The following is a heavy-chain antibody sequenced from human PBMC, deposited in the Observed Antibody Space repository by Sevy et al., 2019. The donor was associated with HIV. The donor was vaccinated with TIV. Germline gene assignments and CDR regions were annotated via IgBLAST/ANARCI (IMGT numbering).Heavy chain of an antibody. V-gene: IGHV3-23*01. CDR1: GFSFSSYA. J-gene: IGHJ6*02. CDR2: ISGSGATT. Sequence: GGSLRLSCAASGFSFSSYAMNWVRQAPGKGLEWDSGISGSGATTYYADSLKGRFTISRDNSKNTLYLQMNSPRDEDTAVYYCAKGGGSSYGYYYGMDVWGQGTTVTVSS. D-gene: IGHD3-22*01. CDR3: AKGGGSSYGYYYGMDV.